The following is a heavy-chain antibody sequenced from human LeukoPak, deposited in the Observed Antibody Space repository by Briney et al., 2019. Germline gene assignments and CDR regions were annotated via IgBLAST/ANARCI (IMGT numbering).Heavy chain of an antibody. CDR1: GGXFSGYY. CDR2: INHSGST. D-gene: IGHD3-10*01. Sequence: SETLSLTCAVYGGXFSGYYWSWIRQPPGKGLEWIGEINHSGSTNYNPSIKSRVTISVDTSKNQFSLKLSSVTAADTAVYYCARGVYGSGSYFDYWGQGTLVTVSS. J-gene: IGHJ4*02. V-gene: IGHV4-34*01. CDR3: ARGVYGSGSYFDY.